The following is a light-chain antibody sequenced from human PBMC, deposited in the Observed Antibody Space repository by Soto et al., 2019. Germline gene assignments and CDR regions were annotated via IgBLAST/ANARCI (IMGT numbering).Light chain of an antibody. CDR1: QSIAFF. V-gene: IGKV1-39*01. CDR2: AAS. J-gene: IGKJ4*01. Sequence: DIQMTQSPSSLSASLGDRVTITCRASQSIAFFLNWYQQKPGRAPKLLISAASTLQTGVPLRFSGSGSETDFTLTISSLQPEDFATYFCQQSSSTPPTFGRGTKVEIK. CDR3: QQSSSTPPT.